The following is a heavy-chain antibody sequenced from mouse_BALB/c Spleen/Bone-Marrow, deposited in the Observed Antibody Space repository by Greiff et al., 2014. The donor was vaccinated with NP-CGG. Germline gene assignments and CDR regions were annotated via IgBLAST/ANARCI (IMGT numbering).Heavy chain of an antibody. Sequence: EVQLVESGAELVKPGASVKLSCTASGFNIKDTYMHWVKQRPEQGLEWIGRIDPANGDTKYDPKFQGKATITADTSSNTAYPQLSSLTSEDTAVYYCARYLIFYDYDEAMDYWGQGTSVTVSS. D-gene: IGHD2-4*01. V-gene: IGHV14-3*02. CDR2: IDPANGDT. J-gene: IGHJ4*01. CDR1: GFNIKDTY. CDR3: ARYLIFYDYDEAMDY.